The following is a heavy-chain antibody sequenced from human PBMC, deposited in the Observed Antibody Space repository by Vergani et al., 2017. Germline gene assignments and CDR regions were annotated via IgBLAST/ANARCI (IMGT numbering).Heavy chain of an antibody. D-gene: IGHD3-10*01. V-gene: IGHV3-21*01. CDR3: AREVLITMVRGVLGY. CDR2: ISSSSSYI. CDR1: GFTFSSYS. J-gene: IGHJ4*02. Sequence: EVQLVESGGGLVKPGGSLRLSCAASGFTFSSYSMNWVRQAPGKGLEWVSSISSSSSYIYYADSVKGRFTISRDNAKNSLYLQMNSLGAEDTAVYYCAREVLITMVRGVLGYWGQGTLVTVSS.